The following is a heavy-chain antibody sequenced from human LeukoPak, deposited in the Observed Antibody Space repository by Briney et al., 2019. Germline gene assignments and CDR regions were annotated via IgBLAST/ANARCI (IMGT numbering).Heavy chain of an antibody. CDR2: ISGSGDTT. CDR3: AKGRSGRGNFDY. J-gene: IGHJ4*02. D-gene: IGHD6-19*01. CDR1: GLTFSSDA. Sequence: GGSLRLSCAASGLTFSSDAMSWVRQAPGKGLEWVSTISGSGDTTYSSDSVRGRFTISRDNSKNTLYLQMNSLRAEDTAVYYCAKGRSGRGNFDYWGQGTLVTVSS. V-gene: IGHV3-23*01.